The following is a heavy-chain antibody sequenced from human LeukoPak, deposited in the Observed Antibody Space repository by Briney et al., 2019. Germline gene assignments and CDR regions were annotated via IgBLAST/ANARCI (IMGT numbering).Heavy chain of an antibody. CDR1: GFTFSSYA. Sequence: GGSLRLSCAASGFTFSSYAMHWVRQAPGKGLEWVAVISYDGSNQYYADSVKGRFTISRDNSKDTLYLQMNSLRAEDTAVYYCAEVKVPAATYYYYGMDVWGQGTTVTVSS. J-gene: IGHJ6*02. CDR3: AEVKVPAATYYYYGMDV. V-gene: IGHV3-30*18. D-gene: IGHD2-2*01. CDR2: ISYDGSNQ.